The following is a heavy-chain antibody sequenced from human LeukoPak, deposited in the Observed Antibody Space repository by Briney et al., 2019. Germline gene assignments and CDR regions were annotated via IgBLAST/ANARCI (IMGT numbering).Heavy chain of an antibody. D-gene: IGHD1-26*01. V-gene: IGHV1-2*02. CDR1: GYTFTGYY. CDR3: ARDESGSYSYYFDY. J-gene: IGHJ4*02. Sequence: ASVKVSCKASGYTFTGYYMHWVRQAPGQGLEWMGWINSKSGGTSYAQKFQGRVTMTRDMSTSTVYMELSSLRSEDTAVYYCARDESGSYSYYFDYWGQGTLVTVSS. CDR2: INSKSGGT.